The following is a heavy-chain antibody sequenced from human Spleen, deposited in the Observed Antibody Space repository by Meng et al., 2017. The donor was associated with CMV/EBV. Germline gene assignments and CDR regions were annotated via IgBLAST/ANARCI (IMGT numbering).Heavy chain of an antibody. D-gene: IGHD5-24*01. Sequence: ETLSLTCTVSGGSVSSGSYYWSWIRQPPGKGLEWIGYIYYSGSTNYNPSLKSRVTISVDTSKNQFSLKLSSVTAADTAVYYCARRSRDGYNYDGWFDPWGQGTLVTVSS. CDR1: GGSVSSGSYY. CDR3: ARRSRDGYNYDGWFDP. V-gene: IGHV4-61*01. CDR2: IYYSGST. J-gene: IGHJ5*02.